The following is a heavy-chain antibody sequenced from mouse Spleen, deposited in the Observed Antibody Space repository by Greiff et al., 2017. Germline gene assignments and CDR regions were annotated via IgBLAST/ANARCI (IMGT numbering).Heavy chain of an antibody. CDR3: ARGEYGNYAYAMDY. D-gene: IGHD2-1*01. CDR2: IYPGSGST. CDR1: GYTFTSYW. J-gene: IGHJ4*01. V-gene: IGHV1-55*01. Sequence: VQLVESGAELVKPGASVKMSCKASGYTFTSYWITWVKQRPGQGLEWIGDIYPGSGSTNYNEKFKSKATLTVDTSSSTAYMQLSSLTSEDSAVYYCARGEYGNYAYAMDYWGQGTSVTVSS.